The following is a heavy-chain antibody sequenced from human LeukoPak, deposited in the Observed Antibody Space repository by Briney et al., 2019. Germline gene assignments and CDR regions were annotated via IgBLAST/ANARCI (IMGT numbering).Heavy chain of an antibody. CDR1: GFTFSSYG. CDR2: IWYDGSNK. CDR3: ARDLGGSYWDY. J-gene: IGHJ4*02. Sequence: GGSLRLSCAASGFTFSSYGMHWVRQAPGKGLEWVAVIWYDGSNKYYADSVKGRFTISGDNSKNTLYLQMNSLRAEDTAVYYCARDLGGSYWDYWGQGTLVTVSS. V-gene: IGHV3-33*01. D-gene: IGHD1-26*01.